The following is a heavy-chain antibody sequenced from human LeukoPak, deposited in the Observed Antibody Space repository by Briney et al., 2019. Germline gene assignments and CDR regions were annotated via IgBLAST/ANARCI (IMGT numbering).Heavy chain of an antibody. J-gene: IGHJ4*02. V-gene: IGHV3-7*01. CDR1: GFTFSSYW. D-gene: IGHD6-19*01. CDR3: ARENVAVPGGDY. Sequence: GGSLRLSCAASGFTFSSYWMSWVRQAPGKGLEWVANIKQDGSEKYYVDSMKGRFAISRDNTKNSLYLQMSTLRVEDTAVYYCARENVAVPGGDYWGQGTLVTVSS. CDR2: IKQDGSEK.